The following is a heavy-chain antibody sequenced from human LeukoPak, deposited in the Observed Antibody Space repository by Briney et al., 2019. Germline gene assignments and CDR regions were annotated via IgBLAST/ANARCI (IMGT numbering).Heavy chain of an antibody. CDR1: GFTFSSYW. D-gene: IGHD6-19*01. J-gene: IGHJ4*02. Sequence: PGGSLRLSCTASGFTFSSYWMSWVRQTPGKGLEWVANIKQDGSEKYYVDSVKGRFTISRDNAKNSLYLQMNSLRAEDTAVYYCARETPDSSGWDWGQGTLVTVSS. CDR3: ARETPDSSGWD. CDR2: IKQDGSEK. V-gene: IGHV3-7*01.